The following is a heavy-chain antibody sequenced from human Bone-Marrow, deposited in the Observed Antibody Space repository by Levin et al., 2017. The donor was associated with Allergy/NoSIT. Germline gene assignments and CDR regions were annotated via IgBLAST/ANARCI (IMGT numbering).Heavy chain of an antibody. J-gene: IGHJ5*02. CDR1: GFTFSSYG. CDR2: VWYDGTKK. Sequence: GGSLRLSCAASGFTFSSYGMHWVRQAPGKGLEWVAVVWYDGTKKFYTDSVKGRFTISRDNSNNTLFLQMDSLSAEDTAIYYCAKSPTLTGYYEWFDPWGQGTLVTVSS. D-gene: IGHD3-9*01. V-gene: IGHV3-33*03. CDR3: AKSPTLTGYYEWFDP.